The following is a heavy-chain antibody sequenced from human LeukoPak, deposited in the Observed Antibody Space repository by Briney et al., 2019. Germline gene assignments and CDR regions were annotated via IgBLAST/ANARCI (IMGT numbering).Heavy chain of an antibody. CDR3: ARHSRYYNY. V-gene: IGHV4-38-2*02. Sequence: SETLSLTCTVSGYSISSGHYWGWIRQPPGEGLEWIGSIFHSGTTYNSPSLKSRVTMSVDTSKNQFSLKLTSVTAADTAVYYCARHSRYYNYWGQGTLVTVSS. D-gene: IGHD1-26*01. J-gene: IGHJ4*02. CDR2: IFHSGTT. CDR1: GYSISSGHY.